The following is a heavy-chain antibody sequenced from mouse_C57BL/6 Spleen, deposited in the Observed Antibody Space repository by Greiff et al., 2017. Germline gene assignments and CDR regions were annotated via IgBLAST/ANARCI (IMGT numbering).Heavy chain of an antibody. CDR1: GYAFTSYW. CDR3: ASTADYDDAMDY. Sequence: QVQLQQPGPELVKPGASVKLSCKASGYAFTSYWMHWVKQRPGQGLEWIGNINPSNGGTNYNGKFKSKATLTVDKSSSTAYMQLSSLTSEDSAVYYCASTADYDDAMDYWGQGTSVTVSS. CDR2: INPSNGGT. V-gene: IGHV1-53*01. J-gene: IGHJ4*01. D-gene: IGHD2-4*01.